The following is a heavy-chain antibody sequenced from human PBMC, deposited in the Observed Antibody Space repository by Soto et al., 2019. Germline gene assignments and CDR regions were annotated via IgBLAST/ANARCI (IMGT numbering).Heavy chain of an antibody. CDR3: AKEPVGPDWYFDL. CDR1: GFTFSSYW. Sequence: GGSLRLSCAASGFTFSSYWMSWVRQAPGKGLEWVANIKQDGSEKYYVDSVKGRFTTSRDNAKNSLYLQMNSLRAEDTAVYNCAKEPVGPDWYFDLWGRGTLVTVSS. V-gene: IGHV3-7*03. J-gene: IGHJ2*01. CDR2: IKQDGSEK.